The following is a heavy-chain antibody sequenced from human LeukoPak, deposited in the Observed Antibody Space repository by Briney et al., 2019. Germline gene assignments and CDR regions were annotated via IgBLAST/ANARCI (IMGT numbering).Heavy chain of an antibody. CDR3: AKGLALPRPHYFDC. Sequence: GGSLRLSCAASGFTFNNYAMSWVRQAPGKGPEWVSAISGSGSTTYCADSVKGRFTISRDNSKNTLFLQMNGLGAEDTAIYYCAKGLALPRPHYFDCWGQGILVTVSS. CDR2: ISGSGSTT. J-gene: IGHJ4*02. D-gene: IGHD6-13*01. V-gene: IGHV3-23*01. CDR1: GFTFNNYA.